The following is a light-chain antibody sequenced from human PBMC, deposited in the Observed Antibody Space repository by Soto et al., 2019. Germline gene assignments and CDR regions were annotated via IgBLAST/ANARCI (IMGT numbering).Light chain of an antibody. V-gene: IGKV1-33*01. J-gene: IGKJ3*01. CDR2: DAS. CDR1: QDIRNY. Sequence: DIQMTQSPSSLSASVGDRVTITCQASQDIRNYLNWYQQKPAKAPKLLIYDASNLETGVPSRFSGSGSGTDFTFTISSLQPEDIGTYYCQQYDSLPSTFGPGTKVEIK. CDR3: QQYDSLPST.